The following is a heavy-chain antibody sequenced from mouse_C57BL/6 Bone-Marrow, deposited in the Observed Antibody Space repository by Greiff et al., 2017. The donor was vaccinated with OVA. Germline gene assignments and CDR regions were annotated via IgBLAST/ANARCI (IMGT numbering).Heavy chain of an antibody. J-gene: IGHJ3*01. V-gene: IGHV1-15*01. CDR3: TSLRGLLFGY. CDR1: GYTFTDFE. Sequence: VQLQQSGAELVRPGASVTLSCKASGYTFTDFEMHWVMQTPVHCLEWMGAINPATGGTAYNHKVKGEAIMTADKSSSTPYMELRSLTSEDSAVYYCTSLRGLLFGYWGQGTLVTVSA. CDR2: INPATGGT. D-gene: IGHD2-3*01.